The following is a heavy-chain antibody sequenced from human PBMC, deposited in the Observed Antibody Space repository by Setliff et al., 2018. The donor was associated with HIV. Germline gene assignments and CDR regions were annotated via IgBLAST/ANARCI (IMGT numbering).Heavy chain of an antibody. CDR2: FDPEDGEA. CDR1: GYTLTELS. CDR3: ARDIGITTSGKGWLEP. D-gene: IGHD5-12*01. V-gene: IGHV1-24*01. J-gene: IGHJ5*02. Sequence: ASVKVSCKVSGYTLTELSIHWVRQAFGKGLEWMGGFDPEDGEAIYAQKFQGRVIMTEDTSTDTAYMELSSLTSGDAAVYYCARDIGITTSGKGWLEPWGQGTQVTVSS.